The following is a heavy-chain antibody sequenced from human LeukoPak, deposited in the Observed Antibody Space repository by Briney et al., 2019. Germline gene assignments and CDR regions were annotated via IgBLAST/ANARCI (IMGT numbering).Heavy chain of an antibody. CDR3: ARDRASFDY. CDR2: INPSAYTT. V-gene: IGHV1-46*01. CDR1: GYTFTSYY. Sequence: ASVKVSCKASGYTFTSYYIHWVRQAPGQGLEWMGIINPSAYTTTYAERFQGRVTMTRDTSTSTVYMELSSLRSEDTAVYYCARDRASFDYWGQGTLVTVSS. J-gene: IGHJ4*02.